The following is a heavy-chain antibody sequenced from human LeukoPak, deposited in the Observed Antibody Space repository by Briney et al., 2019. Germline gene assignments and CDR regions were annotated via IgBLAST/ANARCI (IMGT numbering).Heavy chain of an antibody. J-gene: IGHJ4*02. D-gene: IGHD3-3*01. Sequence: GRSLRLSCAASGFTFSAYVMHWVRQAPGKGLEWVAVISYDGSNKYYADSVKGRFTISRDNSKNTLYLQMNSLRAEDTAVYYCAKDLEGITIFGAQGYWGQGTLVTVSS. CDR2: ISYDGSNK. V-gene: IGHV3-30*18. CDR1: GFTFSAYV. CDR3: AKDLEGITIFGAQGY.